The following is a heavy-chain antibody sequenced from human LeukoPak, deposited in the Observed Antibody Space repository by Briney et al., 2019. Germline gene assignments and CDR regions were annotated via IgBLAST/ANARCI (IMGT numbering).Heavy chain of an antibody. V-gene: IGHV1-8*01. CDR2: MNPNSGNT. CDR1: GYTFTSYD. D-gene: IGHD3-10*01. J-gene: IGHJ5*02. Sequence: GASVKVSCKASGYTFTSYDINWVRQATGQGPEWMGWMNPNSGNTGYAQKFQGRVTMTRNTSISTAYMELSSLRSEDTAVYYCARGRRFGEFYNWFDPWGQGTLVTVSS. CDR3: ARGRRFGEFYNWFDP.